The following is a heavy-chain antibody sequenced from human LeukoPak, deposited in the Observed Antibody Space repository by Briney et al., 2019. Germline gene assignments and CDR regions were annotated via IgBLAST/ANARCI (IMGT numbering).Heavy chain of an antibody. CDR1: GFTFSNAW. Sequence: GGSLRLSCAASGFTFSNAWMSWVRQAPGKGLEWVGRIKSKTDGGTTDYAAPVKGRFTISRDDSKNTLYLQMNSLKTEDTAVYYCTTHSQWELLYFDYWGQGTLVTVSS. CDR2: IKSKTDGGTT. J-gene: IGHJ4*02. V-gene: IGHV3-15*01. CDR3: TTHSQWELLYFDY. D-gene: IGHD1-26*01.